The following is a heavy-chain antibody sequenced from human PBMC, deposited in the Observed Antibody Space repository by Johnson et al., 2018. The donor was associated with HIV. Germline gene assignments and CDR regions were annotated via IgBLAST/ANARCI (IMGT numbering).Heavy chain of an antibody. V-gene: IGHV3-9*01. CDR3: ARDRYSSSSGAFDK. CDR1: GFTFDDYA. Sequence: QLVESGGGLVQPGRSLRLSCAASGFTFDDYAMHWVRQAPGKGLVWVSGISWNSGSIGYADSVKGRFTIHRDNAKNSLYLQMNSLRAEDTALYYCARDRYSSSSGAFDKGGQGTMVTVSS. J-gene: IGHJ3*02. CDR2: ISWNSGSI. D-gene: IGHD6-6*01.